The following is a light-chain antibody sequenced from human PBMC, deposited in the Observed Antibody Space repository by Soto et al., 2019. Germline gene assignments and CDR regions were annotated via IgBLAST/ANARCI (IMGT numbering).Light chain of an antibody. CDR3: QQYSTLPHT. CDR1: QSVDNRY. CDR2: GIS. V-gene: IGKV3-20*01. Sequence: ESVLTQSPGTLSLSPGERATLSCRASQSVDNRYFAWYQQKPGQAPRLLIYGISNRATGIPDRFSGSGSGTDFTLTISRLEPEDFVVYYCQQYSTLPHTFGQGTKLEVK. J-gene: IGKJ2*01.